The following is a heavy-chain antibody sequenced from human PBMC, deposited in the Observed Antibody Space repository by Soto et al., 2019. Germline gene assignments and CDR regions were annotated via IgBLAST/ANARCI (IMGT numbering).Heavy chain of an antibody. J-gene: IGHJ4*02. V-gene: IGHV4-30-4*01. D-gene: IGHD2-8*02. CDR2: IYYSGST. CDR3: ARDKITGPFDD. Sequence: PSETLSLTCTVSGGSISSGDYYWSWIRQPPGKGLEWIGYIYYSGSTYYNPSLKSRVTISVDTSKNQFSLKLSSVTAADTAVYYCARDKITGPFDDWGQGTLVTVSS. CDR1: GGSISSGDYY.